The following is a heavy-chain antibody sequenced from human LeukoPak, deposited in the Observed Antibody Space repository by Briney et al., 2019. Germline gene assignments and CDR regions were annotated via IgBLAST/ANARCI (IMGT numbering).Heavy chain of an antibody. CDR3: ARDGPKGSRDY. V-gene: IGHV3-48*02. CDR2: ISSSSTI. CDR1: GFTFSSYS. J-gene: IGHJ4*02. Sequence: GGSLRLSCAASGFTFSSYSMNWVRQAPGKGLEWVSYISSSSTIYYADSVKGRFTISRDNAKNSLYLQMNSLRDEGTAVYYCARDGPKGSRDYWGQGTLVTVSS. D-gene: IGHD1-26*01.